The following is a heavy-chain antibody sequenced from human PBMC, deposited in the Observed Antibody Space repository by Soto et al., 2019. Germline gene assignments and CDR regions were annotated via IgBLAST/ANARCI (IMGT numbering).Heavy chain of an antibody. CDR1: GFTFSSYA. Sequence: QVQLVESGGGVVQPGRSLRLSCAASGFTFSSYAMHWVRQAPGKGLEWVAVISYDGSNKYYADSVKGRFTISRDNSKNTLYLQMNSLRAEDTAVYYCARDGLRITIYYFDSWGQGTLVTVSS. D-gene: IGHD3-3*01. CDR2: ISYDGSNK. V-gene: IGHV3-30-3*01. CDR3: ARDGLRITIYYFDS. J-gene: IGHJ4*02.